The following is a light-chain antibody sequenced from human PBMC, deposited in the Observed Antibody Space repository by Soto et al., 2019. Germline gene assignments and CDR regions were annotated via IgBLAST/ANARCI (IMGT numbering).Light chain of an antibody. CDR2: WAT. CDR3: QQHYCIPFT. Sequence: DIVMTQSPDSLAVSLGERATINCKSSQSVLYSSNNLNYLAWYQQKPGQPPKLLLYWATNRESGVPDRFSGSGSGTDFTLTISSLQAEDVAVYYCQQHYCIPFTFGPGTKVDIK. J-gene: IGKJ3*01. V-gene: IGKV4-1*01. CDR1: QSVLYSSNNLNY.